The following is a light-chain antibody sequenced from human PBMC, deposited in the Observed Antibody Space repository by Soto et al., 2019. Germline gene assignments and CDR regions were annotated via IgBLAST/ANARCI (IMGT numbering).Light chain of an antibody. CDR1: PSVANF. Sequence: ELVLTQSPATLSLSPGARATLSCRASPSVANFVAWYQQKPGQAPRLLIYGAFNRATGIPARFSGIGSGTDYSLTISSLEPEDSAVYYCQQRNVWPPVTFGQGTRRDIK. CDR2: GAF. V-gene: IGKV3-11*01. CDR3: QQRNVWPPVT. J-gene: IGKJ5*01.